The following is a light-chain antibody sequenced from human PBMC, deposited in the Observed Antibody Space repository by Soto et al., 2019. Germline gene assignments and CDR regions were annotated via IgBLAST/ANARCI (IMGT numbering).Light chain of an antibody. CDR2: GAS. J-gene: IGKJ1*01. CDR3: QQYHSSPWT. V-gene: IGKV3-20*01. CDR1: QSVSSN. Sequence: EIVMTQSPATLSVSPGERATLSCKASQSVSSNLAWYQQKPGQAPRLLIYGASSRATGTPDRFSGSGSGTDFTLTISRVEPVDFAVYSCQQYHSSPWTFGQGTRVDIK.